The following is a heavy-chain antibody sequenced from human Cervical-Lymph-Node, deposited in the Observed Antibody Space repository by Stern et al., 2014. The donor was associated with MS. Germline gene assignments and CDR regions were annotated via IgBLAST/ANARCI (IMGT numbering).Heavy chain of an antibody. CDR1: GYTFTSYD. V-gene: IGHV1-8*02. CDR2: MNPNSGNT. Sequence: VQLVESGAEVKKPGASVKVSCKASGYTFTSYDINWVRQATGPGLEWVGWMNPNSGNTGYAQQFQGRVTLTRDTSISTTYMKLSSLRSEDTAVYYCATERSYYDFWSGYRGDAFDIWGQGTMVTVSS. CDR3: ATERSYYDFWSGYRGDAFDI. J-gene: IGHJ3*02. D-gene: IGHD3-3*01.